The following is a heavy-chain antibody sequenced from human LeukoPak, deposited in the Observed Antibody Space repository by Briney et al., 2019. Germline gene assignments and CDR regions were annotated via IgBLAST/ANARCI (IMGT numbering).Heavy chain of an antibody. V-gene: IGHV4-34*01. J-gene: IGHJ4*02. CDR2: INHSGST. D-gene: IGHD5-12*01. CDR1: GGSFSGYY. CDR3: ARGGTWPTYSDY. Sequence: YPSETLSLTCAVNGGSFSGYYWSWIRQPPGKGLEWIGEINHSGSTNHNPSLKSRVTISVDTSKNQFSLKLTSVTAADTAVFYCARGGTWPTYSDYWGQGIPVTVSS.